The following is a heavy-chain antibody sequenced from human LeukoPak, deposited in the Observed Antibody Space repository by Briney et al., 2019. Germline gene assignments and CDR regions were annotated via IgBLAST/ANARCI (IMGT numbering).Heavy chain of an antibody. CDR1: GFTFSSYA. Sequence: HPGGSPRLSCAASGFTFSSYAMSWVRQAPGKGLEWVSGISGSGGNTYYADSVKGRFTISRDNSKNTLYLQINSLRAEDTAIYYCAKDPSLSYDSSGYYYHYWGQGTLVTVSS. CDR2: ISGSGGNT. V-gene: IGHV3-23*01. J-gene: IGHJ4*02. CDR3: AKDPSLSYDSSGYYYHY. D-gene: IGHD3-22*01.